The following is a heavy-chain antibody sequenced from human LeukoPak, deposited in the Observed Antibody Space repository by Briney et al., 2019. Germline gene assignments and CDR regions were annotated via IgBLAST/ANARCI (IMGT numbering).Heavy chain of an antibody. CDR3: ARDYYDSSGYSGTLDY. CDR1: GGSTSSSSYY. Sequence: SETLSLTCTVSGGSTSSSSYYWGWIRQPPGKGLEWIGSIYYSGSTYYNPSLKSRVTISVDTSKNQFSLKLSSVTAADTAVYYCARDYYDSSGYSGTLDYWGQGTLVTVSS. J-gene: IGHJ4*02. V-gene: IGHV4-39*02. CDR2: IYYSGST. D-gene: IGHD3-22*01.